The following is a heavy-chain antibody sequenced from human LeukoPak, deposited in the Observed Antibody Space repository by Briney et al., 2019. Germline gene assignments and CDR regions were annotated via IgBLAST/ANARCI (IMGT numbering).Heavy chain of an antibody. CDR1: GYSFTSYW. CDR2: IYPGDSDT. J-gene: IGHJ6*03. Sequence: GESLQISCKGSGYSFTSYWIGWGRQMPGKGLEGMGIIYPGDSDTRYSPSFQGQVTISADKSISTAYLQWSSLKASDTAMYYCARHSPYYMDVWGKGTTVTVSS. CDR3: ARHSPYYMDV. V-gene: IGHV5-51*01.